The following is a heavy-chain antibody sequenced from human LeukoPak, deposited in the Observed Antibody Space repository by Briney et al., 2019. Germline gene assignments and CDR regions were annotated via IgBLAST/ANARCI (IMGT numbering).Heavy chain of an antibody. CDR3: AKDWDREMATIGAVFGWDY. CDR2: ISGSGGST. Sequence: PGGSLRLSGAASGFTFSSYAMSWVRQAPGKGLEWVSAISGSGGSTYYADSVKGRFTISRDNSKNTLYLQMNSLRAEDTAVYYCAKDWDREMATIGAVFGWDYWGQGTLVTVSS. CDR1: GFTFSSYA. D-gene: IGHD5-24*01. V-gene: IGHV3-23*01. J-gene: IGHJ4*02.